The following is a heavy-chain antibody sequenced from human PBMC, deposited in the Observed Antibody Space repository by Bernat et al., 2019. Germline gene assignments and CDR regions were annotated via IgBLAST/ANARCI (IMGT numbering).Heavy chain of an antibody. CDR2: ISSSSSSI. V-gene: IGHV3-21*01. D-gene: IGHD2-2*01. CDR1: GFTFSSYS. J-gene: IGHJ4*02. CDR3: ARDLPQDIVVVPAAIGY. Sequence: EVQLVESGGGLVKPGGSLRLSCAASGFTFSSYSMNWVRQAPGKGLEWVSSISSSSSSIYYPESVKGRFTIYRENAKNSLNLQMNRLRAEDTAGYYCARDLPQDIVVVPAAIGYWGQGTLVTVSS.